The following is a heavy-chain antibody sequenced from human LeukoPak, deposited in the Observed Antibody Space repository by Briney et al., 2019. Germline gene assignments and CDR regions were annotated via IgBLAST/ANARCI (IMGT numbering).Heavy chain of an antibody. CDR2: MNPNSGNT. V-gene: IGHV1-8*01. J-gene: IGHJ6*02. Sequence: ASVKVSSKASGYTFTSYDINWVRQATGQGLEWMGWMNPNSGNTGYAQKFQGRVTMTRNTSISTAYMELSSLRFEDTAVYYCARVGRGWIGYTSNYYYYYGMDVWGQGTTVTVSS. D-gene: IGHD3-3*01. CDR1: GYTFTSYD. CDR3: ARVGRGWIGYTSNYYYYYGMDV.